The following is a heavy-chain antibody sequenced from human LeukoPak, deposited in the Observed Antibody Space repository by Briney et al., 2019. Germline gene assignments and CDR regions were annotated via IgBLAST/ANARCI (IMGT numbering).Heavy chain of an antibody. D-gene: IGHD3-10*01. J-gene: IGHJ4*02. Sequence: PSETLSLTCTVSGGSISSYYWSWIRQPPGKGLEWIGYIYYSGSTNYNPSLKSRVTISVDTSKNQFSLKLSSVTAADTAVYYCARVSGVRGSGIDYWGQGTLVTVSS. CDR2: IYYSGST. CDR3: ARVSGVRGSGIDY. V-gene: IGHV4-59*01. CDR1: GGSISSYY.